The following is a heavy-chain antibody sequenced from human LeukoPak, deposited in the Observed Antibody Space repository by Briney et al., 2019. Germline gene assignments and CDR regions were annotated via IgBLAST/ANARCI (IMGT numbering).Heavy chain of an antibody. CDR1: GYTFTSYG. CDR2: ISAYNGNT. D-gene: IGHD1-26*01. J-gene: IGHJ5*02. V-gene: IGHV1-18*01. Sequence: ASVKVSCKASGYTFTSYGISWVRPAPGQGLEWMGWISAYNGNTNYAQKLQGRVTMTTDTSTSTAYMELRSLRSDDTAVYYCARSPLGATTYMKQYNWFDPWGQGTLVTVS. CDR3: ARSPLGATTYMKQYNWFDP.